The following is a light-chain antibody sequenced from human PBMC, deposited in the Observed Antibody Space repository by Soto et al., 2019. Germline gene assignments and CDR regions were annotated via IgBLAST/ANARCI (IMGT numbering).Light chain of an antibody. V-gene: IGKV1-5*03. CDR3: QQYSSYPRT. Sequence: DIKMTQSPSTLSASVGDRVTITCRASQSISSWLAWYQQKPGKDPKLLIYKASSLESGVPSRFSGSGSGTDFTLTISSLQPDDFATYYCQQYSSYPRTFGQGNKVEIK. CDR2: KAS. J-gene: IGKJ1*01. CDR1: QSISSW.